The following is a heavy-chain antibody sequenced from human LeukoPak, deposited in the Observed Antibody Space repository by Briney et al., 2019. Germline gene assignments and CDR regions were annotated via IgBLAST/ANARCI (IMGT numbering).Heavy chain of an antibody. D-gene: IGHD2-21*01. J-gene: IGHJ4*02. Sequence: GGSLRLSCAASGFTFSNYVMTWVRQTPGKGLEWVSSITGGGISTYYADSVKGRFTISRDNSKNTLYLQMNSLRAADTAVYYCAKDLYLPHFDYGGQGTLVTVSS. V-gene: IGHV3-23*01. CDR3: AKDLYLPHFDY. CDR1: GFTFSNYV. CDR2: ITGGGIST.